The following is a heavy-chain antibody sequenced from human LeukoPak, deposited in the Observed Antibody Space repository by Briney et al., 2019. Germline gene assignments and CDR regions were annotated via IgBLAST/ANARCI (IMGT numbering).Heavy chain of an antibody. J-gene: IGHJ4*02. D-gene: IGHD3-3*01. Sequence: PGGSLRLFCAASGFTFSSYAMSWVRQAPGKGLEWVSAISGSGGSTYYADSVKGRFTISRDNSKNTLYLQMNSLRAEDTAVYYCAYDFWSGYYQDYWGQGTLVTVSS. V-gene: IGHV3-23*01. CDR2: ISGSGGST. CDR3: AYDFWSGYYQDY. CDR1: GFTFSSYA.